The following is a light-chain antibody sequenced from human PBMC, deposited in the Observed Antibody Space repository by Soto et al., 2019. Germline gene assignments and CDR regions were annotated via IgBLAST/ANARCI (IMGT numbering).Light chain of an antibody. CDR1: QRVNSN. J-gene: IGKJ3*01. CDR2: GAS. CDR3: QQYNNWPFT. V-gene: IGKV3-15*01. Sequence: EIMMTQSPVTLSVSPGERATLSCRASQRVNSNLAWYQQKPGQAPRLLIYGASTRATGIPASFIGNGSGTEFPLTASSLQPEDFAVYYCQQYNNWPFTFGPGTKVDIK.